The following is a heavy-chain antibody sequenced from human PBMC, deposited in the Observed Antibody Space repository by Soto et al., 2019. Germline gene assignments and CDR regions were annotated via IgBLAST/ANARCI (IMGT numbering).Heavy chain of an antibody. J-gene: IGHJ4*02. CDR2: MHHGGTA. V-gene: IGHV4-38-2*01. Sequence: SETLSLTCAVSGYSITTFHYWAWIRQPPGKGLEWIGSMHHGGTAYFNPSLRDRVTILPDTSKNQLSLKVTSVTAADTAVYFCARGSGGYPFDYWGQGTLVTVSS. D-gene: IGHD1-26*01. CDR3: ARGSGGYPFDY. CDR1: GYSITTFHY.